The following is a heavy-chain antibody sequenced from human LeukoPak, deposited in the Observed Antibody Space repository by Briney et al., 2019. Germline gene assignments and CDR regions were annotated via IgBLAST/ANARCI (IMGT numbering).Heavy chain of an antibody. CDR2: ISFSGGHI. CDR1: RFTFSSYS. Sequence: GGSLRLSCVASRFTFSSYSMTWVRRAPGTGLEWVSSISFSGGHIFYTDSVKGRFTIFRDDSKNSLYLEMNSLRAEDTAVYFCARIVLTPPYGMDVWGQGTTVTVSS. CDR3: ARIVLTPPYGMDV. J-gene: IGHJ6*02. D-gene: IGHD2/OR15-2a*01. V-gene: IGHV3-21*01.